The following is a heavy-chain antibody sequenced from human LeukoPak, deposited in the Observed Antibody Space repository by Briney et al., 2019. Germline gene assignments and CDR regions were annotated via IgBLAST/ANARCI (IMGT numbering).Heavy chain of an antibody. D-gene: IGHD2-21*01. V-gene: IGHV1-2*02. CDR1: GYTFTGYY. CDR3: ARRILRSYNWFDP. CDR2: INPNSGGT. Sequence: ASVKVSCKASGYTFTGYYIHWVRQAPGQGLEWMGWINPNSGGTNYAQKFQGRVTMTRDTSISTAYMELSRLRSDDTAVYYCARRILRSYNWFDPWGQGTLVTVSS. J-gene: IGHJ5*02.